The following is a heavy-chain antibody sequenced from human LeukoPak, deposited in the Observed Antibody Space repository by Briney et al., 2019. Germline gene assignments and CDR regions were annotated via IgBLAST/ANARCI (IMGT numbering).Heavy chain of an antibody. V-gene: IGHV3-74*01. Sequence: GGSLRLSCEASGFTFSSFWMHWVRQAPGKGLVWVARIKGDGITTNYADPAKGRFTVSRDNAKNTVYLQMNSLRAEDTAVYYCAKDLHEIAADYWGQGTLVTVAS. CDR1: GFTFSSFW. CDR2: IKGDGITT. CDR3: AKDLHEIAADY. D-gene: IGHD2-21*01. J-gene: IGHJ4*02.